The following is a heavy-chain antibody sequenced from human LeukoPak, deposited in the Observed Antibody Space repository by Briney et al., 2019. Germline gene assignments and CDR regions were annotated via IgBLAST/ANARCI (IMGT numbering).Heavy chain of an antibody. CDR3: ARVIASAYYFDY. Sequence: PGGSLRLSCAASEFTFSSYGMHWVRQAPGKGLEWVAFIRYDGSNKYYADSVKGRFTISRDNSKNTLYLQMNSLRAEDTAVYYCARVIASAYYFDYWGQGTLVTVSS. CDR2: IRYDGSNK. V-gene: IGHV3-30*02. CDR1: EFTFSSYG. D-gene: IGHD2/OR15-2a*01. J-gene: IGHJ4*02.